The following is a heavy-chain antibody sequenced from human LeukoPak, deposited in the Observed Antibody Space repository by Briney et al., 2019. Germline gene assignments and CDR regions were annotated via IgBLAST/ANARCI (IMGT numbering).Heavy chain of an antibody. D-gene: IGHD1-20*01. Sequence: ASVKVSCKASGYTFTGYYMHWVRQAPGQGLEWMGRINPNSGGTNYAQKFQGWVTMTRDTSISTAYMELSRLRSDDTAVYYCARGGITGTTRGPTRLNDAFDIWGQGTMVTVSS. V-gene: IGHV1-2*04. J-gene: IGHJ3*02. CDR2: INPNSGGT. CDR3: ARGGITGTTRGPTRLNDAFDI. CDR1: GYTFTGYY.